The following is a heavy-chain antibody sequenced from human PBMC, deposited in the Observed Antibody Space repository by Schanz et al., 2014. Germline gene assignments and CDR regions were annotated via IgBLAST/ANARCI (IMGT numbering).Heavy chain of an antibody. CDR1: GFIFSNSW. Sequence: EVQLVESGGGLVQPGGSLRLSCAASGFIFSNSWMSWVRQAPGKGLEWVANIKQDGSEKYYVDSVKGRSTISRDNAKNSLYLQMNSLTAEDTAVYYCARGVRIDYWGQGTLVTVSS. CDR2: IKQDGSEK. V-gene: IGHV3-7*01. J-gene: IGHJ4*02. CDR3: ARGVRIDY. D-gene: IGHD3-3*01.